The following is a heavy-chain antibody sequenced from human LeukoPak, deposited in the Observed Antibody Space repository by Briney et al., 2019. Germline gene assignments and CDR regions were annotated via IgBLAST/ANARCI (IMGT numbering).Heavy chain of an antibody. Sequence: GGSLRLSCAASGFTVSINYMSWVRQAPGKGLEWVSVIYSGGSTYYADSVKGRFTISRDNSKNTLYLQMNSLRAEDTAVYYCARDDILTGYRDYWGQGTLVTVSS. J-gene: IGHJ4*02. CDR2: IYSGGST. CDR1: GFTVSINY. V-gene: IGHV3-53*01. CDR3: ARDDILTGYRDY. D-gene: IGHD3-9*01.